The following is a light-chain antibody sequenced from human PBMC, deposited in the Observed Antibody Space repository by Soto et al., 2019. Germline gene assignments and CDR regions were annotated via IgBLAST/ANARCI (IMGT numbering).Light chain of an antibody. CDR1: SSDVGGYDY. Sequence: QSALTQPPSASGSPGQSVTISCTGTSSDVGGYDYVSWYQQHPGKDPKLMIYEVNKRPSGVPDRFSGSKSGNTASLTVSGLLSEDEADYYCSSYAVSDSLVFGGGTKRTVL. V-gene: IGLV2-8*01. J-gene: IGLJ2*01. CDR3: SSYAVSDSLV. CDR2: EVN.